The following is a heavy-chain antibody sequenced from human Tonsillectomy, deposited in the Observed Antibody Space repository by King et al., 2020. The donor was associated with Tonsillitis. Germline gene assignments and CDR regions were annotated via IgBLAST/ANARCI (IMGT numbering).Heavy chain of an antibody. CDR2: ISSGSSYI. J-gene: IGHJ4*02. D-gene: IGHD6-19*01. CDR3: AGGTVAYDS. V-gene: IGHV3-21*01. CDR1: GFTFSAYN. Sequence: VQLVESGGGLVKPGGSLSLSCAASGFTFSAYNMTWVRQAPGKGLEWVSAISSGSSYIYYADSVTGRFTISRDNAKNSLYLQMDSLGAEDTAVYYCAGGTVAYDSWGQGTLVTVSS.